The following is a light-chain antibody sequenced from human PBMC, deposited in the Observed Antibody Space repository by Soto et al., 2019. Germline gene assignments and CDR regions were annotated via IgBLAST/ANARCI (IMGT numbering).Light chain of an antibody. CDR1: SSNIGAGYE. V-gene: IGLV1-40*01. CDR2: ENN. J-gene: IGLJ1*01. Sequence: QSVLTQPPSVSAAPGQRVTISCTGSSSNIGAGYEAHWYQQVPGTAPKLLIYENNNRPSGVPDRFSGSKSGTSASLAITGSQGEDEAEYYCQSYDSSLSGYVFGTGTKLTVL. CDR3: QSYDSSLSGYV.